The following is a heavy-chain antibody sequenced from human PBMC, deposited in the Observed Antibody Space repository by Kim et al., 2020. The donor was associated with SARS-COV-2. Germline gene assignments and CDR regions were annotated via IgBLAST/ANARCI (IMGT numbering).Heavy chain of an antibody. V-gene: IGHV7-4-1*02. CDR1: GYTFTSYA. J-gene: IGHJ4*02. CDR2: INTNTGNP. D-gene: IGHD6-19*01. Sequence: ASVKVSCKASGYTFTSYAMNWVRQAPGQGLEWMGWINTNTGNPTYAQGFTGRFVFSLDTSVSTAYLQISSLKAEDTAVYYCARRIAVAGTFYFDYWGQGTLVTVSS. CDR3: ARRIAVAGTFYFDY.